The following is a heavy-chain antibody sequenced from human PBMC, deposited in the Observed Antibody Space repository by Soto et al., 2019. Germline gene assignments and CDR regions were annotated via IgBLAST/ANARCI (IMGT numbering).Heavy chain of an antibody. Sequence: EVQLVESGGGLVQPGGSLKLSCAASGFTFSGSALHWVRQASGKGLEWVGRIRSKARSYATAYAAAVKGRFTSSRDDSKNSAYLQMDSLKTEDKAVCFCRSTQEGAPGCWGQGTLVTVSS. V-gene: IGHV3-73*01. D-gene: IGHD1-26*01. CDR2: IRSKARSYAT. CDR1: GFTFSGSA. J-gene: IGHJ4*02. CDR3: RSTQEGAPGC.